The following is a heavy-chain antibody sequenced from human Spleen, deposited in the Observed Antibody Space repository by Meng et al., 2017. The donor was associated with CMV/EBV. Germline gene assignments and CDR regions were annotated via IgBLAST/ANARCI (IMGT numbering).Heavy chain of an antibody. J-gene: IGHJ4*01. CDR3: ARMYSGYDYEYYFDY. Sequence: GSLRLSCAVYGGSFSGYYWSWIRQPPGKGLEWIGSIYQSGSTYYNPSLKSRVTISVDKSKNQFSLKLSSVTAADTAVYYCARMYSGYDYEYYFDYWGHGTLVTVSS. CDR2: IYQSGST. CDR1: GGSFSGYY. D-gene: IGHD5-12*01. V-gene: IGHV4-34*01.